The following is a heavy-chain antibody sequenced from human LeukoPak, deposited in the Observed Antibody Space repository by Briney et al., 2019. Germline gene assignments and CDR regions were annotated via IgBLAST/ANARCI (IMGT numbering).Heavy chain of an antibody. V-gene: IGHV3-23*01. Sequence: PGGSLRLSCVASGFTFSSYAMSWVRQAPGKGLEWVSAISGSGGSTYYADSVKGRFTISRDNSKNTLYLQMNSLRAEDTAVYYCAKFCSGGSCYDYWGQGTLVTVSS. D-gene: IGHD2-15*01. J-gene: IGHJ4*02. CDR2: ISGSGGST. CDR3: AKFCSGGSCYDY. CDR1: GFTFSSYA.